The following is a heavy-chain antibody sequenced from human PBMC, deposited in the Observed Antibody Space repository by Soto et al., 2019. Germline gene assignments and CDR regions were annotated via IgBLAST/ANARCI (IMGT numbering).Heavy chain of an antibody. D-gene: IGHD3-22*01. CDR3: ARGEYYYDSSGYYEYYYYYGMDV. J-gene: IGHJ6*02. CDR1: GGSISSYY. Sequence: TLSLTCTVSGGSISSYYWSWIRQPPGKGLEWIGYIYYSGSTNYNPSLKSRVTISVDTSKNQFSLKLSSVTAADTAVYYCARGEYYYDSSGYYEYYYYYGMDVWGQGTTVTVSS. CDR2: IYYSGST. V-gene: IGHV4-59*01.